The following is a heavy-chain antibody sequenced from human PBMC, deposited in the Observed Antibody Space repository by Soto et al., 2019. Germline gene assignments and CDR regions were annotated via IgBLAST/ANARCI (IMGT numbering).Heavy chain of an antibody. CDR1: GGSFSGYY. CDR2: INHSGST. CDR3: ACLQGRVYYYGSDPVDY. V-gene: IGHV4-34*01. J-gene: IGHJ4*02. Sequence: QVQLQQWGAGLLKPSETLSLTCAVYGGSFSGYYWSWIRQPAGKGLEWIEEINHSGSTNYNPSLKSRVTISVDTSKNQFSLKLSSVTAADTAVYYCACLQGRVYYYGSDPVDYWGQGTLVTVSS. D-gene: IGHD3-10*01.